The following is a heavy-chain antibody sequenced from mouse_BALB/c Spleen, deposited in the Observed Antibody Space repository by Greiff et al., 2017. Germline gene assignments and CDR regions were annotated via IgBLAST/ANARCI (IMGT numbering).Heavy chain of an antibody. CDR2: INPSTGYT. CDR3: ASYGSSPWFAY. V-gene: IGHV1-7*01. J-gene: IGHJ3*01. Sequence: QVQLKESGAELAKPGASVKMSCKASGYTFTSYWMHWVKQRPGQGLEWIGYINPSTGYTEYNQKFKDKATLTADKSSSTAYMQLSSLTSEDSAVYYCASYGSSPWFAYWGQGTLVTVSA. D-gene: IGHD1-1*01. CDR1: GYTFTSYW.